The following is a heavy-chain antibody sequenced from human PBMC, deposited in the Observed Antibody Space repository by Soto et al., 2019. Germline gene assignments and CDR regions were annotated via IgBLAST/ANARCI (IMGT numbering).Heavy chain of an antibody. J-gene: IGHJ6*01. Sequence: PSETLSLTCTFSVGSVSISHYYWTWIRQPPWKELEWIGYIYHTGSTNYNPSLKSRVTISVDTSKNQFSLKLSSVTAADTAVYYCAGDRIAASYPSNGLHVWGQGTTVTVS. V-gene: IGHV4-61*01. CDR1: VGSVSISHYY. D-gene: IGHD6-6*01. CDR3: AGDRIAASYPSNGLHV. CDR2: IYHTGST.